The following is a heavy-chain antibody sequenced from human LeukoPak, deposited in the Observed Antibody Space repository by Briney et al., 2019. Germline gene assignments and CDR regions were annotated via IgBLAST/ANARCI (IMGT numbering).Heavy chain of an antibody. D-gene: IGHD6-13*01. CDR1: GFTFSTCE. J-gene: IGHJ4*02. CDR2: ISGGGTTI. CDR3: ARGRDSSRF. Sequence: PGGSLRLSCAVSGFTFSTCEMNWVRQAPGKGLEWVSYISGGGTTIYYADSVKGRFTISRDNAKNSLYLQMNSLRAEDTAVYYCARGRDSSRFWGQGTLVTVSS. V-gene: IGHV3-48*03.